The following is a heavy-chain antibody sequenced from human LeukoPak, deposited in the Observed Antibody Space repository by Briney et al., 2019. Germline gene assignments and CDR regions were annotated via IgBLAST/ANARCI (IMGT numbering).Heavy chain of an antibody. V-gene: IGHV3-7*01. J-gene: IGHJ1*01. CDR1: GFIFSNCW. CDR3: ATYSTRNAREFQS. D-gene: IGHD4-11*01. Sequence: GGSLRLSCETSGFIFSNCWMTWVRQAPGKGLEWVANIKTDASEKYYADSVKGRFTISRDNAKMSLYLQMNSLRVEDTAAYYCATYSTRNAREFQSWGQGTLVTVS. CDR2: IKTDASEK.